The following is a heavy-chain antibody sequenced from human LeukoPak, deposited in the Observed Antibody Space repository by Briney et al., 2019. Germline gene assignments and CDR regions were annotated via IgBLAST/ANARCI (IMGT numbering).Heavy chain of an antibody. V-gene: IGHV5-10-1*01. J-gene: IGHJ4*02. CDR3: ARQPGYSGYEDH. CDR1: GYSFTTYW. CDR2: IDPTDSYT. D-gene: IGHD5-12*01. Sequence: GESLKISCKTSGYSFTTYWITWVRQMPGKGLEWMGRIDPTDSYTNYSPSFQGHVAISTDKSISTAYLQWSSLKASDTAMYYCARQPGYSGYEDHWGQGTLVTVSS.